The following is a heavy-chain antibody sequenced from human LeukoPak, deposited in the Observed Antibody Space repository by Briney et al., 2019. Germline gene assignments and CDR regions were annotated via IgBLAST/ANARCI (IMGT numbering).Heavy chain of an antibody. CDR1: GFTFSSYA. V-gene: IGHV3-23*01. CDR2: ISGSGGST. Sequence: PGGSLRLSCAASGFTFSSYAMSWDRQAPGKGLEWVSAISGSGGSTYYADSVKGRFTISRDNSKNTLYLQMNSLRAEDTAVYYCAKDQPLSSSSEPDYWGQGTLVTVSS. CDR3: AKDQPLSSSSEPDY. J-gene: IGHJ4*02. D-gene: IGHD6-6*01.